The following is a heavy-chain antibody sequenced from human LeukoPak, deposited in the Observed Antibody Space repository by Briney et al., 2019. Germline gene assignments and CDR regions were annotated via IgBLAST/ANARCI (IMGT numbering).Heavy chain of an antibody. CDR3: AREYKLLWFGELLEAPYYYYYMDV. V-gene: IGHV1-8*02. D-gene: IGHD3-10*01. Sequence: ASVKVSCKASGYTFTGYYMHWVRQAPGQGLEWMGWINPNSGNTGYAQKFQGRVTMTRNTSISTAYMELSSLRSEDTAVYYCAREYKLLWFGELLEAPYYYYYMDVWGKGTTVTISS. CDR2: INPNSGNT. J-gene: IGHJ6*03. CDR1: GYTFTGYY.